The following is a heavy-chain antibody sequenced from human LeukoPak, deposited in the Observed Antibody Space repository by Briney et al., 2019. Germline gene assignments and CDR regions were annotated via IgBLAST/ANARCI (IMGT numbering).Heavy chain of an antibody. CDR3: ARVPHDYGPSLCIHFDY. Sequence: PSETLSLTCAVYGGSFSGYYWSWSRQPPGKGLARIGEINHSGSTNYNPSLKSRVTISVDTSKNQFSLKLSSVTAADTAVNYCARVPHDYGPSLCIHFDYWGQGTLVTVSS. V-gene: IGHV4-34*01. CDR1: GGSFSGYY. CDR2: INHSGST. J-gene: IGHJ4*02. D-gene: IGHD4-17*01.